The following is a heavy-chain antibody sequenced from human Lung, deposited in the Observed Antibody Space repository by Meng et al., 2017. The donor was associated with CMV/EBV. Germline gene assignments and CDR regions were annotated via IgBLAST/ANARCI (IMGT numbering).Heavy chain of an antibody. Sequence: GSLRLXXTVSGGSIRSYYWSWIRQPPGKALEWIGYIYHSGSTKYNPSLKSRVTISVDTSKNQFSLKLSSVTAADTAVYYCARGHGGSSVPHLYYYGMDVWGQGTXVTVSS. CDR3: ARGHGGSSVPHLYYYGMDV. CDR1: GGSIRSYY. V-gene: IGHV4-59*01. D-gene: IGHD6-6*01. J-gene: IGHJ6*02. CDR2: IYHSGST.